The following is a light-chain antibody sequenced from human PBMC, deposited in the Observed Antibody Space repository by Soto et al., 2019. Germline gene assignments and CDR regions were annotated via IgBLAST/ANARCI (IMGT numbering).Light chain of an antibody. Sequence: DIQMTQSPSTLSASVGDRVTITCRASQSTLAWYQQKPGKAPKLLIYEASSLKSGVPSRFSGSRSGTEYTLTISSLQPDDFATYYCQQYNGYWTFGQGTKVEIK. J-gene: IGKJ1*01. CDR1: QST. V-gene: IGKV1-5*03. CDR2: EAS. CDR3: QQYNGYWT.